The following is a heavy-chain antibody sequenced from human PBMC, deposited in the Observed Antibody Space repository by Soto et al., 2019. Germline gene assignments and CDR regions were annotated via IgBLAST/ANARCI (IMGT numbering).Heavy chain of an antibody. CDR2: VSPPFRTS. Sequence: QVQLVQSGAEVKKPGSSVKVSCKTSGVSFNNNGIGWVRQAPGHGLEWMGGVSPPFRTSNYARKFQGRISLTADACTGTVNMELSSLTSEDTAQYYCARVLYYGSGSYSPYGIDVWGQGTTVTVSS. CDR3: ARVLYYGSGSYSPYGIDV. CDR1: GVSFNNNG. D-gene: IGHD3-10*01. J-gene: IGHJ6*02. V-gene: IGHV1-69*01.